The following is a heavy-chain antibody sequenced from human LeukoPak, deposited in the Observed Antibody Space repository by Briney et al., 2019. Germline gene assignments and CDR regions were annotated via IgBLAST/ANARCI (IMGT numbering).Heavy chain of an antibody. D-gene: IGHD3-22*01. J-gene: IGHJ1*01. V-gene: IGHV3-7*01. Sequence: PGGSLRLSCEGSGFTFSNYWMGWVRQAPGKGLQGVANIKTDGSEKYYVDSVKGRFTISRDNAKNSLYLQMNSPRAEDTAEYYCATYSSLNRREFQYWGQGTLLTVSS. CDR3: ATYSSLNRREFQY. CDR1: GFTFSNYW. CDR2: IKTDGSEK.